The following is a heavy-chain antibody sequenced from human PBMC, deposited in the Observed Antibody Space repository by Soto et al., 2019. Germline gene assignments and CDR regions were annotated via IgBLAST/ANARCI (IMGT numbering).Heavy chain of an antibody. Sequence: ASVKVSCKTSGYFFTSYYIHWVRQAPGQGLEWMGWINPNNGGTNSAQKFQGRVTMTSDTSINTAYMEITSLRSDDTALYYCAREVTYGGGSFSLGLWGQGPLVPVSS. CDR1: GYFFTSYY. J-gene: IGHJ4*02. V-gene: IGHV1-2*02. D-gene: IGHD3-10*01. CDR2: INPNNGGT. CDR3: AREVTYGGGSFSLGL.